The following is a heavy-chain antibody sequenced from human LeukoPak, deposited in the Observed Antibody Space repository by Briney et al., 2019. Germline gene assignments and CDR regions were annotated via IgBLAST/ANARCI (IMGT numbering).Heavy chain of an antibody. V-gene: IGHV5-51*01. J-gene: IGHJ3*02. Sequence: GESLKISCKGSGYSFTSYWIGWVRQMPGKGLEWMGLIYPSDSDTRYSPSFQGQVTISADKSISTAYLQWSSLKASDTAMYYCARRKANDAFDIWGQGTMVTVSS. CDR3: ARRKANDAFDI. CDR2: IYPSDSDT. CDR1: GYSFTSYW.